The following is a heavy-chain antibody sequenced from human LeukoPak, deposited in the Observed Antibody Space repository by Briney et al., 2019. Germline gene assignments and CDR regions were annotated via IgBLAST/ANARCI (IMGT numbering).Heavy chain of an antibody. J-gene: IGHJ4*02. V-gene: IGHV3-33*01. CDR3: ARSSRDGYLDY. CDR2: IWYDGINK. CDR1: GFTFSFYG. D-gene: IGHD5-24*01. Sequence: GGSLRLSCAASGFTFSFYGMHWVRQAPGKGLEWVAVIWYDGINKYYADSVKGRFTISRDNSKNTLYLQMNSLRAEDTAVYYCARSSRDGYLDYWGQGTPVTVSS.